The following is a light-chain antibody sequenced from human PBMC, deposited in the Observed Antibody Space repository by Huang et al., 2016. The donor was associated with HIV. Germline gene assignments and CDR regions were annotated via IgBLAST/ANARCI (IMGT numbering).Light chain of an antibody. Sequence: DVLLTQSPLSLPVTLGQPAFITCKSNQSLVYGDGNIYLNWFHQRPGHSPRRLIYKLSNRDSGVPDRFSGGGSGTDCTLWISEVEAEDVGDYYCMQASHGAATFGQGTRVDIK. V-gene: IGKV2-30*01. J-gene: IGKJ1*01. CDR1: QSLVYGDGNIY. CDR3: MQASHGAAT. CDR2: KLS.